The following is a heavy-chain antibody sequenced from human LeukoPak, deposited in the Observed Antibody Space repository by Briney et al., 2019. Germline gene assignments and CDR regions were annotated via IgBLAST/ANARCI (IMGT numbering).Heavy chain of an antibody. Sequence: SGPALVKPTQTLTLTCTFSGFSLSTSGMCVSWIRQPPGKALEWLARIDWDDDKYYSTSLKTRLTISKDTSKNQVVLTMTNMDPVDTATYYCARIGAYYYDSSGYRPYYYGMDVWGQGTMVTVSS. CDR1: GFSLSTSGMC. J-gene: IGHJ6*02. D-gene: IGHD3-22*01. CDR3: ARIGAYYYDSSGYRPYYYGMDV. CDR2: IDWDDDK. V-gene: IGHV2-70*11.